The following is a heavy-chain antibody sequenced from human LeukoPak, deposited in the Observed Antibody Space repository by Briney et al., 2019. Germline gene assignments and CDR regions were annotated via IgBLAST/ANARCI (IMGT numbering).Heavy chain of an antibody. V-gene: IGHV4-4*08. CDR2: IYANRST. CDR1: GASISSYY. CDR3: ARLATVTTFDP. D-gene: IGHD4-11*01. Sequence: PSETLSLTCTVSGASISSYYWSWIRQPPGKGLEWIAYIYANRSTNYNPSLKSRATISVDTSKNQFSLKLTSVTAADTAVYYCARLATVTTFDPWGQGTLVTVSS. J-gene: IGHJ5*02.